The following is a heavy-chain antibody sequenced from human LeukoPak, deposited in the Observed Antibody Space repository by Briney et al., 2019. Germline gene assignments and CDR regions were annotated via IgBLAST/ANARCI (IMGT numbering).Heavy chain of an antibody. J-gene: IGHJ4*02. CDR1: GFTFSSYW. V-gene: IGHV3-49*04. D-gene: IGHD6-13*01. Sequence: GGSLRLSCVASGFTFSSYWMSWVRQAPGKGLEWVGFIRSKAYGGTTEYAASVKGRFTISRDDSKSIAYLQMNSLKTEDTAVYYCTKYSSSWYGEGYFDYWGQGTLVTVSS. CDR2: IRSKAYGGTT. CDR3: TKYSSSWYGEGYFDY.